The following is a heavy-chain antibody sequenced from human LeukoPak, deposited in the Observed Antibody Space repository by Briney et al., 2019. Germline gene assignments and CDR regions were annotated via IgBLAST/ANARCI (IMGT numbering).Heavy chain of an antibody. CDR1: GFTFSGFW. J-gene: IGHJ3*01. CDR2: INSDGSEG. D-gene: IGHD6-6*01. Sequence: GGSLRLSCAVSGFTFSGFWTSWSRQAPGKGLEWVASINSDGSEGYYADVVKGRFTISRDNAKNSLYLQINSLRAEDTAVYYCARSSYSSSSSVWGQGTMVTVSS. V-gene: IGHV3-7*03. CDR3: ARSSYSSSSSV.